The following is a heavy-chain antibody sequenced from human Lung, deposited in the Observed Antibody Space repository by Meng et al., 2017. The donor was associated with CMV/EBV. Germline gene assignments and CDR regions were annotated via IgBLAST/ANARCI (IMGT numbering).Heavy chain of an antibody. V-gene: IGHV3-74*01. Sequence: ESLKISCAASGFSFSTYWMQWVRRAPGKGLEWVSRIDFDGSRTTYADAVKGRFTISRDNAKNTLYLQMNSLRVEDTAVYYCAREMVRAYSVDYWGQGTLVPVSS. CDR2: IDFDGSRT. CDR1: GFSFSTYW. J-gene: IGHJ4*02. CDR3: AREMVRAYSVDY. D-gene: IGHD3-10*01.